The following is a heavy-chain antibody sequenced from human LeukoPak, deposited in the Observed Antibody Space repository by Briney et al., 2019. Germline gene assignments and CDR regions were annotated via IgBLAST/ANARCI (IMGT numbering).Heavy chain of an antibody. D-gene: IGHD5-24*01. CDR2: ISSSSSYI. CDR3: AREMATSKSDLDAFDI. V-gene: IGHV3-21*01. CDR1: GFTFSSYS. Sequence: GGSLRLSCAASGFTFSSYSMNWVRQAPGKGLEWVSSISSSSSYIYYADSVKSRFTISRDNAKNSLYLQMNSLRAEDTAVYYCAREMATSKSDLDAFDIWGQGTMVTVSS. J-gene: IGHJ3*02.